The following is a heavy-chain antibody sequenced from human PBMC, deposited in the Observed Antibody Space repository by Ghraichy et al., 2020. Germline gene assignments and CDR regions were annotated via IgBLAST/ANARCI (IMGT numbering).Heavy chain of an antibody. Sequence: SQTLSLTCTVSGGSISSSRYYWGWIRQPPGKGLEWIGSFYYSGNTYYNPSLKSRLTISVDTSKNQFSLKLSSVTASDTAVYYCTGYFVDSYNELDYWGQGTLVTVSS. CDR3: TGYFVDSYNELDY. J-gene: IGHJ4*02. CDR2: FYYSGNT. D-gene: IGHD1-14*01. CDR1: GGSISSSRYY. V-gene: IGHV4-39*01.